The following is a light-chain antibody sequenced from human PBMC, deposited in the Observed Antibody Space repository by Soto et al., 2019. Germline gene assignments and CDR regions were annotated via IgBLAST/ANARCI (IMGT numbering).Light chain of an antibody. Sequence: IVLTQSPGTLSLSPGERATLSCRASQSVSGSYLVWYQQKPGHAPRLLIYDASSRPTNIPDRFSGSGSGTEFTLTISRLEPEDFAVYYCQQYGKSPWTFGQGTKVEIK. CDR2: DAS. CDR1: QSVSGSY. J-gene: IGKJ1*01. V-gene: IGKV3-20*01. CDR3: QQYGKSPWT.